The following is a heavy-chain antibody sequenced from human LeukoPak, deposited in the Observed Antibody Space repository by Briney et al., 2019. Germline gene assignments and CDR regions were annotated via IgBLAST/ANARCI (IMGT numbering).Heavy chain of an antibody. CDR3: ANRVDYYDSSGPFDY. Sequence: GGSLRLSCAASGFTFSTYSMNWVRQAPGKGLECVASISISSSYIYYAESVKGRFTISRDNAKNSLYLQMNSLRAEDTAVYYCANRVDYYDSSGPFDYWGQGTLVTVSS. D-gene: IGHD3-22*01. CDR1: GFTFSTYS. V-gene: IGHV3-21*04. CDR2: ISISSSYI. J-gene: IGHJ4*02.